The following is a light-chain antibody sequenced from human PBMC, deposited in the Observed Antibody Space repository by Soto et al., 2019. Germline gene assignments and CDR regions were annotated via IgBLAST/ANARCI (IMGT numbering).Light chain of an antibody. CDR3: SSYTSSSIDYV. CDR2: EVS. J-gene: IGLJ1*01. Sequence: QSALTQPASVSGSPGQSITISCTGTSSDVGGYNYVSWYQQHPGKAPKLMIYEVSNRPSGVSIRFSGSKSGNTASLTISGLQAEDEADYYCSSYTSSSIDYVFVTGTKLTVL. V-gene: IGLV2-14*01. CDR1: SSDVGGYNY.